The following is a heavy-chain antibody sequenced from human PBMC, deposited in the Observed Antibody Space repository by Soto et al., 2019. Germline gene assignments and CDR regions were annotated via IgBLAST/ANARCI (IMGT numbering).Heavy chain of an antibody. V-gene: IGHV3-7*01. CDR3: ARVVGATQMDFDY. CDR2: IKQDGSEK. D-gene: IGHD1-26*01. Sequence: EVQLVESGGGLVQPGESLRLSCAASGFTFSSYWMTWVRQAPGTGLEWVANIKQDGSEKYYVDSVRGRFTMSRDNAKNSLYLQMNSLRAEDTAVYYCARVVGATQMDFDYWGQGTLVTVSS. J-gene: IGHJ4*02. CDR1: GFTFSSYW.